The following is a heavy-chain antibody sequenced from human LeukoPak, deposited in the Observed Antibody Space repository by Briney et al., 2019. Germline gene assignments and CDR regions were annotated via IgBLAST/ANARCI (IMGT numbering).Heavy chain of an antibody. CDR3: ARLEPSLRGSTFDY. V-gene: IGHV1-46*01. D-gene: IGHD5/OR15-5a*01. J-gene: IGHJ4*02. Sequence: ASVKVSCKASGYTFTNYYMHWVRQAPGQGLECMGVINPHGGSTSYAQNFQGRVTMTRDMSTSTVYMELSSLRSEDTAVYYCARLEPSLRGSTFDYWGQGTLLTVSS. CDR1: GYTFTNYY. CDR2: INPHGGST.